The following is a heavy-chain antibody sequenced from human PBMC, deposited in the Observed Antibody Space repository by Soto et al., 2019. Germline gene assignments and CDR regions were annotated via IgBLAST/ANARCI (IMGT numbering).Heavy chain of an antibody. D-gene: IGHD3-9*01. V-gene: IGHV3-48*02. J-gene: IGHJ3*02. CDR3: ARAIYDILTSYYRSFGGDDAFDI. CDR2: ISSSSSTI. CDR1: GFTFSNYD. Sequence: EVQLVESGGGLVQPGGSLRLSCAASGFTFSNYDMNWVRQAPGKGLEWVSYISSSSSTIYYADSVKGRFTISRDNAKNSLYLQMNSLRDEDTAVYYCARAIYDILTSYYRSFGGDDAFDIWGQGTMVTVSS.